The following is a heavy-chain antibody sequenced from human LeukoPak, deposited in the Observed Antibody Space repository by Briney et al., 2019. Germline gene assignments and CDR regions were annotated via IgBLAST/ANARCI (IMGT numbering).Heavy chain of an antibody. CDR1: GFTFSSYG. J-gene: IGHJ6*04. CDR2: ISYDGSNK. D-gene: IGHD1-20*01. Sequence: GGSLRLSCAASGFTFSSYGMPWVRQAPGKGLEWVAVISYDGSNKYYADSVKGRFTISRDNSKNTLYLQMNSLRAEDTAVYYCAKDLGITGTTGEYYYGMDVWGKGTTVTVSS. CDR3: AKDLGITGTTGEYYYGMDV. V-gene: IGHV3-30*18.